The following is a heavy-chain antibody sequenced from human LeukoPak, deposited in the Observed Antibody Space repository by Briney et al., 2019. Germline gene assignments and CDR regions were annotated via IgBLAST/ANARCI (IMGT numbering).Heavy chain of an antibody. V-gene: IGHV1-18*01. D-gene: IGHD6-13*01. CDR2: ISAYNGNT. Sequence: ASVKVSCKASGYTLTSYGISWVRQAPGQGLEWMGWISAYNGNTNYAQKLQGRVTMTTDTSTSTAYMELRSLRSDDTAVYYCARHAVSSSWSNNWFDPWGQGTLVTVSS. CDR3: ARHAVSSSWSNNWFDP. J-gene: IGHJ5*02. CDR1: GYTLTSYG.